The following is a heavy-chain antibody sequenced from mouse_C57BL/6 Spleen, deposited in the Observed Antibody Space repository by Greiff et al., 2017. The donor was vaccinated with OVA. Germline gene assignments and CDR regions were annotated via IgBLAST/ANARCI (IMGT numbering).Heavy chain of an antibody. CDR1: GFSLTSYG. CDR3: ASTPTGTGYYYAMDY. J-gene: IGHJ4*01. D-gene: IGHD4-1*02. Sequence: QVQLKESGPGLVQPSQSLSITCTVSGFSLTSYGVHWVRQSPGKGLEWLGVIWSGGSTDYNAAFISRLSISKDNSKSQVFFKMNSLQADDTAIYYCASTPTGTGYYYAMDYWGQGTSVTVSS. V-gene: IGHV2-2*01. CDR2: IWSGGST.